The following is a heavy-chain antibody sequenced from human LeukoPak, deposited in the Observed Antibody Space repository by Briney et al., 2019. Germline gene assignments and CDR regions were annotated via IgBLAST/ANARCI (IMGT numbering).Heavy chain of an antibody. D-gene: IGHD6-13*01. CDR1: GGSISSSSYY. Sequence: SETLSLTCTVSGGSISSSSYYWGWIRQPPGKGLEWIGSIYYSGSTYYNPSLKSRVTISVDTSKNQFSLKLSSVTAADTAVYYCARGQVWYSSSWYFDYWGQGTLVTVSS. CDR2: IYYSGST. CDR3: ARGQVWYSSSWYFDY. J-gene: IGHJ4*02. V-gene: IGHV4-39*07.